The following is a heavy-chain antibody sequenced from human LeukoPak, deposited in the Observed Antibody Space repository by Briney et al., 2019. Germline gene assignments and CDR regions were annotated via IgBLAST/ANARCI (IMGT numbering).Heavy chain of an antibody. D-gene: IGHD2-2*01. J-gene: IGHJ4*02. Sequence: PGRSLRLSCAASGFTFSSYAMHWVRQAPGKGLEWVAVISYDGSNKYYADSVKGRFTISRDNSKNTLYLQMNSLRAEDTAVYYCAKRFIVVVPAATVGGFDYWGQGTLVTVSS. CDR3: AKRFIVVVPAATVGGFDY. V-gene: IGHV3-30*04. CDR1: GFTFSSYA. CDR2: ISYDGSNK.